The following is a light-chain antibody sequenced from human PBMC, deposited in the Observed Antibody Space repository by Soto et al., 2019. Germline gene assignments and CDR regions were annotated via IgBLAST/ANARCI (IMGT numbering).Light chain of an antibody. V-gene: IGKV3-15*01. CDR1: QSVSSS. J-gene: IGKJ1*01. Sequence: EIVMTQSPATLSVSPGERATLSCRASQSVSSSLAWYQQKPGQAPRLLIYGASTRATGIPARFSGIGSGTEFTLTISSLQSEDFAVYYCQQYHNWPPWTFGQGTKVEIK. CDR2: GAS. CDR3: QQYHNWPPWT.